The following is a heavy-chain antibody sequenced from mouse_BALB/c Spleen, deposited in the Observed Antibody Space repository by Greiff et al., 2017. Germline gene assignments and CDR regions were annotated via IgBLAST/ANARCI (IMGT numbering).Heavy chain of an antibody. V-gene: IGHV5-17*02. CDR1: GFTFSSFG. D-gene: IGHD2-3*01. J-gene: IGHJ3*01. CDR3: ARYDLFAY. Sequence: EVMLVESGGGLVQPGGSRKLSCAASGFTFSSFGMHWVRQAPEKGLEWVAYISSGSSTIYYADTVKGRFTISRDNPKNTLFLQMTSLRSEDTAMYYCARYDLFAYWGQGTLVTVSA. CDR2: ISSGSSTI.